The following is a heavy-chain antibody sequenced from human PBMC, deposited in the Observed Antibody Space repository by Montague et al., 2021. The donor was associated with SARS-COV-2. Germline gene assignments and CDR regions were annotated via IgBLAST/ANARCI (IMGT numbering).Heavy chain of an antibody. V-gene: IGHV3-30*04. CDR1: GFTFSSCA. CDR2: ISYDGSNK. CDR3: ARVHSGSYYGFVDY. D-gene: IGHD1-26*01. Sequence: SLRLSCAASGFTFSSCAMHWVRQAPGKGLEWVAVISYDGSNKYYADSVKGRFTISRDNSKNTLYLQMNSLRAEDTAVYYCARVHSGSYYGFVDYWGQGTLVTVSS. J-gene: IGHJ4*02.